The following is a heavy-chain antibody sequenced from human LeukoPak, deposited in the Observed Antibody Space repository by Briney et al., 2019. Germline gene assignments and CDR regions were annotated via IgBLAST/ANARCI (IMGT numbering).Heavy chain of an antibody. Sequence: SETLSLTCAVSGYSISSGYYWGWIRQPPGKGLEWIGSIYHSGSTYYNPSLKSRVTISVDTSKNQFSLKLSSVTAADTAVYYWARVGCSSTSCYPRRDYWGQGTLVTVSS. J-gene: IGHJ4*02. CDR1: GYSISSGYY. D-gene: IGHD2-2*01. V-gene: IGHV4-38-2*01. CDR3: ARVGCSSTSCYPRRDY. CDR2: IYHSGST.